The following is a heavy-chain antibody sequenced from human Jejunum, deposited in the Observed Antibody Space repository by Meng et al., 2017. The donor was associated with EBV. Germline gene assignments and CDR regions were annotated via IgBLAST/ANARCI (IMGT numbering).Heavy chain of an antibody. V-gene: IGHV4-4*02. CDR1: GRSVSTDKW. CDR2: TSHRGIT. D-gene: IGHD1-26*01. Sequence: QAQLQESGPGLVKSSXXLSLTCTVSGRSVSTDKWWSWVRQSPGKGLEWIGETSHRGITYYNPSLESRVTISIDTSKSQFSLRLRSVTAADTAVYYCARASWERLLEYWGQGTLVTVSS. J-gene: IGHJ4*02. CDR3: ARASWERLLEY.